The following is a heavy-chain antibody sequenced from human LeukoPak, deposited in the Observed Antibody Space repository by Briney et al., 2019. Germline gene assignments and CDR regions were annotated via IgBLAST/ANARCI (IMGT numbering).Heavy chain of an antibody. CDR2: TYYTGST. Sequence: PSETLSLTCTVSGGSVSVGNTYWSWIRQPPGEGLEWIGYTYYTGSTSYNPSLKSRVSISVVTSNNQFSLKLKSVTAADAALYFCARGRYYDSLTGSERGAFDVWGQGTMVTVSS. V-gene: IGHV4-61*01. CDR3: ARGRYYDSLTGSERGAFDV. J-gene: IGHJ3*01. D-gene: IGHD3-9*01. CDR1: GGSVSVGNTY.